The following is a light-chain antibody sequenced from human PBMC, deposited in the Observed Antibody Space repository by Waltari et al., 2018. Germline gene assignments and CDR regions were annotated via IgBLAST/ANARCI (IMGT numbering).Light chain of an antibody. CDR3: QQYVSSPRT. J-gene: IGKJ2*01. CDR2: GAS. CDR1: QSVSSSY. Sequence: EIVLTQSPGTLPLSPGERATLPCRASQSVSSSYLAWYQQKPGQAPRLLIYGASSRATGIPDRFSGSGSGTDFTLTISRLEPEDFAVYYCQQYVSSPRTFGQGTKLEIK. V-gene: IGKV3-20*01.